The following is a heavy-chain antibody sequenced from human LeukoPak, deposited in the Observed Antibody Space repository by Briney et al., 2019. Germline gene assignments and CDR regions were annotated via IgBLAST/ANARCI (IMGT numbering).Heavy chain of an antibody. CDR2: ISGSGRTT. J-gene: IGHJ3*01. V-gene: IGHV3-23*01. D-gene: IGHD3-3*01. Sequence: GGSLRLSCAASGFTFSNHAMSWVRQAPGKGLQWVSVISGSGRTTEYADSVKGRFTVSRDNSKNTVHLEMNSLRAEDTALYYCVKDSFILEGGVGSDDGFAVWGQGTMVTVSS. CDR1: GFTFSNHA. CDR3: VKDSFILEGGVGSDDGFAV.